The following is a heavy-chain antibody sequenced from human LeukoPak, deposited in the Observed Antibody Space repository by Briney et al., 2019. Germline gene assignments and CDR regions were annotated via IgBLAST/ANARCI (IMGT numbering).Heavy chain of an antibody. CDR2: IYSGGST. CDR1: GFTVSSNY. Sequence: GGSLRLSCAASGFTVSSNYMSWVRQAPGKGLEWVSVIYSGGSTYYADFVKGRFTISRDNSKNTLYLQMNSLRAEDTAVYYCARGISSSWGLDYWGQGTLVTVSS. CDR3: ARGISSSWGLDY. V-gene: IGHV3-66*01. D-gene: IGHD6-13*01. J-gene: IGHJ4*02.